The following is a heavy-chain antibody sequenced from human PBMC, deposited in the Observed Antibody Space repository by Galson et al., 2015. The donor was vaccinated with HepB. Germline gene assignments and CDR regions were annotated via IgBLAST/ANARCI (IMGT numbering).Heavy chain of an antibody. V-gene: IGHV3-23*01. CDR3: AKDSILDYFTSGTLWPFDI. CDR2: ISGSGGST. D-gene: IGHD3-10*01. Sequence: SLRLSCAASGFTFSTYAMSWVRQAPGKGLEWVSTISGSGGSTHYADSVKGRFTISRDNSKNTLYLQMSSLRAEDTAVYYCAKDSILDYFTSGTLWPFDIWGQGTMVTVSS. J-gene: IGHJ3*02. CDR1: GFTFSTYA.